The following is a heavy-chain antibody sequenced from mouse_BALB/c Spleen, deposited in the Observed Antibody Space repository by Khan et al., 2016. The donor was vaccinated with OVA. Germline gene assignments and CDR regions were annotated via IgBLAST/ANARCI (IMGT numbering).Heavy chain of an antibody. D-gene: IGHD2-4*01. V-gene: IGHV2-6-1*01. CDR1: GFSLTNYG. J-gene: IGHJ4*01. CDR3: ARQPYYHDEIMDY. CDR2: IWSDGSA. Sequence: QVQLVESGPGLVAPSQSLSITCTTSGFSLTNYGVHWVRQPPGKGLEWLVVIWSDGSATYHSALKSRLSTSKDNSKSQVFLKMNSLQADYTDMYCCARQPYYHDEIMDYWGQGTSVTVAS.